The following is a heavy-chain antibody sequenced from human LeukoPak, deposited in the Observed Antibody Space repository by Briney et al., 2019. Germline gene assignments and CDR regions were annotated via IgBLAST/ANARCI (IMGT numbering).Heavy chain of an antibody. J-gene: IGHJ4*02. CDR3: TTSPVPGIAF. CDR1: GFTFDKAW. Sequence: PGGSLRLSCAASGFTFDKAWMTWVRQAPGKGLEWVGRIKSKIHGGTIDYAAPVKGRFTISRDDSENTVYLQMSSLRTEDTAMYYCTTSPVPGIAFWGQGTLVTVSS. V-gene: IGHV3-15*01. CDR2: IKSKIHGGTI. D-gene: IGHD6-19*01.